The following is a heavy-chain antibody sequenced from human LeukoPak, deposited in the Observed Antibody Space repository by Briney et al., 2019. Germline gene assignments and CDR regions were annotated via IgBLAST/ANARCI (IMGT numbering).Heavy chain of an antibody. CDR3: AKDSALWYYDSSGYYS. CDR2: INENGSEK. CDR1: GFTFTRYW. J-gene: IGHJ4*02. Sequence: GGSLRLSCAASGFTFTRYWMSWVRQAPGKGLEWVANINENGSEKKYLDSVKGRFTISRDNAKNSLYLQMNSLRAEDTAVYYCAKDSALWYYDSSGYYSWGQGTLVTVSS. V-gene: IGHV3-7*03. D-gene: IGHD3-22*01.